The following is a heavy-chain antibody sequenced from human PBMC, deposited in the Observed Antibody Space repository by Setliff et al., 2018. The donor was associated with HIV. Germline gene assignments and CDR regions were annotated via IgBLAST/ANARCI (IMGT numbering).Heavy chain of an antibody. Sequence: SQTLSLTCAISGDSVSSDSAAWNWIRQSPSRGLEWLARTYYRSKWYTDYAVSVKSRIIINPDTSRNQFSLLLSSVIPDDSAVYFCARGGITAYYFDHWAQGTLVTVSS. J-gene: IGHJ4*02. CDR2: TYYRSKWYT. CDR1: GDSVSSDSAA. D-gene: IGHD5-18*01. V-gene: IGHV6-1*01. CDR3: ARGGITAYYFDH.